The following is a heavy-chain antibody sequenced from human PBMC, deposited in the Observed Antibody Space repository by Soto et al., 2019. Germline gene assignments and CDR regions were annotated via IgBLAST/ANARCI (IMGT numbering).Heavy chain of an antibody. V-gene: IGHV3-33*01. Sequence: QVQLVESGGGVVQPGTSLRLSCAASGFTFNKYGLHWVRQAPGKGLEWVAVIWHDGKNKDYEDSVKGRFTVSRDNSNNVLYLEMNSMRVEDTAVYHCARDPGNDAAIDYWGQGTLGTVSS. J-gene: IGHJ4*02. D-gene: IGHD1-1*01. CDR1: GFTFNKYG. CDR3: ARDPGNDAAIDY. CDR2: IWHDGKNK.